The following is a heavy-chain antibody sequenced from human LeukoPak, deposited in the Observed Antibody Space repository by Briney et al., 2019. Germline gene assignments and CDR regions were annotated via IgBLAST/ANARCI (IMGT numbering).Heavy chain of an antibody. CDR1: GFTVSSNY. Sequence: GGSLRLSCAASGFTVSSNYMSWVRQAPGKGLEWVSVIYSGGSTYYADSVKGRFTISRDNSKNTLYLQMNRLRAEDTAVYYCAGRRVLDASFDYWGQGTLVTVSS. J-gene: IGHJ4*02. V-gene: IGHV3-66*02. CDR2: IYSGGST. D-gene: IGHD3-16*01. CDR3: AGRRVLDASFDY.